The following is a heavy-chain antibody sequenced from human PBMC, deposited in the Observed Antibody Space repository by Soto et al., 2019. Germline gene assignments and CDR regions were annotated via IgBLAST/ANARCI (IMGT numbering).Heavy chain of an antibody. Sequence: QVQLVQSGAEVKKPGASVKVSCKASGYTFTSYGISWVRQAPGQGLEWMGWISAYNGNTNYAQKLQGRVTMTTDTSTSTAYMELRSLRSDDTAVYYCARDRTPYNWNSGGMVAFDIWGQGTMVTVSS. CDR3: ARDRTPYNWNSGGMVAFDI. D-gene: IGHD1-7*01. CDR2: ISAYNGNT. CDR1: GYTFTSYG. V-gene: IGHV1-18*01. J-gene: IGHJ3*02.